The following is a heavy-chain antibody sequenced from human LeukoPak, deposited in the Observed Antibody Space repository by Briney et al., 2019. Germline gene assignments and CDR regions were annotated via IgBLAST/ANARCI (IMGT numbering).Heavy chain of an antibody. Sequence: ASETLSLIRAVYGGSFSGHYRSWIRQAPGKGLEWIGEINESGSTNYNPSLKSRVTISGDTSKNQFSLKLSSLTAADTAVYYCARGGGLRMFYASPFNYWGQGTLVTVSS. CDR3: ARGGGLRMFYASPFNY. CDR2: INESGST. V-gene: IGHV4-34*01. J-gene: IGHJ4*02. D-gene: IGHD2-8*01. CDR1: GGSFSGHY.